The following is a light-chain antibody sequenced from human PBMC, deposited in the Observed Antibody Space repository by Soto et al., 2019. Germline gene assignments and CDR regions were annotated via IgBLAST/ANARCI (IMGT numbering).Light chain of an antibody. CDR1: SSDVGGYNY. CDR3: SSYISDNTYV. V-gene: IGLV2-14*01. CDR2: EVR. Sequence: QSVLTQPASASGSPGQSITISCTGTSSDVGGYNYVSWYQQHPGKAPKLMIYEVRNRPSGVSNRFSGSKSGNTASLTVSGLQAEDEADYHCSSYISDNTYVFGTGTKVTVL. J-gene: IGLJ1*01.